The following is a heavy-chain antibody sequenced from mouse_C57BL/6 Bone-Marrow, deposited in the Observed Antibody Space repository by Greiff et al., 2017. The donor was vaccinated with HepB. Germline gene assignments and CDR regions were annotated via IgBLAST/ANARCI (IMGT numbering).Heavy chain of an antibody. CDR2: IDPSDSYT. CDR1: GYTFTSYW. D-gene: IGHD1-1*01. J-gene: IGHJ3*01. V-gene: IGHV1-50*01. CDR3: AREDYGRKGFAY. Sequence: QVQLQQPGAELVKPGASVKLSCKASGYTFTSYWMQWVKQRPGQGLEWIGEIDPSDSYTNYNQKFKGKATLTVDTSSSTAYMQLSSLTSEDSAVYYCAREDYGRKGFAYWGQGTRVTVSA.